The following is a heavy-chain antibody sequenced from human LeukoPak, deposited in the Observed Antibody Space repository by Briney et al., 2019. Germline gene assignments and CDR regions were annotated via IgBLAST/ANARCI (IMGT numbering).Heavy chain of an antibody. CDR3: ASESCGGDCYPEA. D-gene: IGHD2-21*02. V-gene: IGHV4-4*02. CDR1: GDSISSNNW. CDR2: ISHSEST. J-gene: IGHJ4*02. Sequence: ASETLSLTCAVSGDSISSNNWWTWVRQPPGKGLEWIGEISHSESTNYNPSLKSRVTISVDTSKNQFSLKLSSVTAADTAVYYCASESCGGDCYPEAWGQGTLVTVSS.